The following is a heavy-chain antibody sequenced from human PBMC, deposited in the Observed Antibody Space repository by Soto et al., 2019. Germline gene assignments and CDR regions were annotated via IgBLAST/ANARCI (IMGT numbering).Heavy chain of an antibody. D-gene: IGHD2-2*01. V-gene: IGHV3-7*01. CDR3: ARSGYCSSTSCYFDY. CDR2: IKQDGSEK. CDR1: GFTFSSYW. J-gene: IGHJ4*02. Sequence: GGSLRLSCAASGFTFSSYWMSWVRQAPGKGLEWVANIKQDGSEKYYVDSVKGRFTISRDNAKNSLYLQMNSLRAEDTAVYYCARSGYCSSTSCYFDYCGQGTLVTVSS.